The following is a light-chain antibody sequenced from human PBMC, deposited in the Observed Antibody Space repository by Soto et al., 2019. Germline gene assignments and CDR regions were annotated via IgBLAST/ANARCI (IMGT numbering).Light chain of an antibody. Sequence: DIQMTQSPSTLSASVGDRVTITCRASQSISSWLAWYQQKPGTAPKLLIYKASTLESGVPSRFSGSGSGTEFTLTSSSLQPYDFETYYCQQYNTFSTFGQGTKVEIK. CDR3: QQYNTFST. CDR2: KAS. V-gene: IGKV1-5*03. J-gene: IGKJ1*01. CDR1: QSISSW.